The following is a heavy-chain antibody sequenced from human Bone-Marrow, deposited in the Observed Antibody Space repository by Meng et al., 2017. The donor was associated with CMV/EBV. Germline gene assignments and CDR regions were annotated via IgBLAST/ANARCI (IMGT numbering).Heavy chain of an antibody. J-gene: IGHJ6*02. CDR2: IYYSGST. Sequence: SATLSLTCTVSGGSVSSGGYYWSWIRQPPGKGLEWIGYIYYSGSTNYNPSLKSRVTISVDTSKNQFSLKLSSVTAADTAVYYCARDVTTTGGYYYYGMYVWGQGPT. D-gene: IGHD4-11*01. CDR1: GGSVSSGGYY. CDR3: ARDVTTTGGYYYYGMYV. V-gene: IGHV4-61*08.